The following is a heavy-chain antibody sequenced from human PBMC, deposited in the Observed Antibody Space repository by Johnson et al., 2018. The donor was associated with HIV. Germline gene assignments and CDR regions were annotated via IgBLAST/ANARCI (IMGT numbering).Heavy chain of an antibody. CDR2: ISRSGSTI. CDR3: ARIPGSGWEHDAFDI. V-gene: IGHV3-11*04. J-gene: IGHJ3*02. CDR1: GFTFTDYY. Sequence: VQLVESGGGLVTPGGSLRLSCAASGFTFTDYYMSWIRQAPGKGLEWVSYISRSGSTILYADSVQGRFTISRDYAKNSLYLQMNSLRAEDTAVYYCARIPGSGWEHDAFDIWGQGTMVTVSS. D-gene: IGHD6-19*01.